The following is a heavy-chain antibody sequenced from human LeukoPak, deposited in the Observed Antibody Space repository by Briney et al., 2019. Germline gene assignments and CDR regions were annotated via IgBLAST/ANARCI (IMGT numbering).Heavy chain of an antibody. Sequence: GGSLRLSCGASGFTFSSHRMHRVRQAPGEAPAWVARISSDGTSAVYADSARGRFTVSRDNAKSAMFLQMDSLRAEDTAVYYCVRLTFYEGHGHYPDHWGQGTLVTVSS. D-gene: IGHD3-22*01. J-gene: IGHJ4*02. CDR2: ISSDGTSA. CDR3: VRLTFYEGHGHYPDH. CDR1: GFTFSSHR. V-gene: IGHV3-74*01.